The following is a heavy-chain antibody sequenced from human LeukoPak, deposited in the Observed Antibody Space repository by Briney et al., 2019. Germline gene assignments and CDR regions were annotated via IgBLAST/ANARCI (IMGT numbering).Heavy chain of an antibody. D-gene: IGHD6-19*01. CDR3: ARTNPNAVAGSLFDY. CDR2: IYYSGST. V-gene: IGHV4-59*01. J-gene: IGHJ4*02. CDR1: GGSISSYY. Sequence: ASETLSLTCTVSGGSISSYYWSWIRQPPGKGLEWIGYIYYSGSTNYNPSLKSRVTISVDTSKNQFSLKLSSVTAADTAVYYCARTNPNAVAGSLFDYWGQGTLVTVSS.